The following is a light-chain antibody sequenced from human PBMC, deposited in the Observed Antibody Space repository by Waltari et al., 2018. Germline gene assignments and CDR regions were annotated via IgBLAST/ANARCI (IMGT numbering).Light chain of an antibody. J-gene: IGLJ2*01. V-gene: IGLV2-14*03. CDR3: SSYISSDTLEL. Sequence: SGSPGQSITISCTGTSSDVGGYNYVSWYQQHPGKAPKLMIYDVSNRPSGVSNRFSGSKSGNTASLTISGLQAEDEADYYCSSYISSDTLELFGGGTSLTVL. CDR2: DVS. CDR1: SSDVGGYNY.